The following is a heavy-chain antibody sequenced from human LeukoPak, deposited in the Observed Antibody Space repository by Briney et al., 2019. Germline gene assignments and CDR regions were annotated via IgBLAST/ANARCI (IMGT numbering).Heavy chain of an antibody. Sequence: GGSLRLSCAASGFTFSSYGMHWVRQAPGKGLEWVAVIWYDGSKKYYADSVKGRFTISRDNSKNTLYLQMNSLRVEDTAVYYCARVDGYNSFHYWGQGTLVTVFS. CDR2: IWYDGSKK. D-gene: IGHD5-24*01. CDR1: GFTFSSYG. CDR3: ARVDGYNSFHY. J-gene: IGHJ4*02. V-gene: IGHV3-33*01.